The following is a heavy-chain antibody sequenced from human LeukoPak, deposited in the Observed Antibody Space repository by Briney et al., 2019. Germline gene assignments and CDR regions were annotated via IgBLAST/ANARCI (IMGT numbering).Heavy chain of an antibody. D-gene: IGHD4-23*01. CDR1: GGSISSGNW. Sequence: SETLSLTCAVSGGSISSGNWWSWVRQPPGKGLEWIGEIYHSGSTNYNPSLKSRVTISVDKSKNQFSLKLSSVTAADTAVYYCAAYGGNGIIDYWGQGTLVTVSS. CDR2: IYHSGST. CDR3: AAYGGNGIIDY. V-gene: IGHV4-4*02. J-gene: IGHJ4*02.